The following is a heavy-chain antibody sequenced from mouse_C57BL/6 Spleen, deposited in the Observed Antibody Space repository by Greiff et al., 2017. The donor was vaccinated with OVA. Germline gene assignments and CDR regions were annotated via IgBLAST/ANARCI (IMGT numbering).Heavy chain of an antibody. Sequence: QVQLQQPGAELVKPGASVKLSCKASGYTFTSYWMHWVKQRPGRGLEWIGRIDPNSGGTKYNEKFKSKATLTVDKPSSTAYMQLSSLTSEDSAVYYCARGVYYDYDVGDAMDYWGQGTSVTVSS. V-gene: IGHV1-72*01. J-gene: IGHJ4*01. D-gene: IGHD2-4*01. CDR1: GYTFTSYW. CDR2: IDPNSGGT. CDR3: ARGVYYDYDVGDAMDY.